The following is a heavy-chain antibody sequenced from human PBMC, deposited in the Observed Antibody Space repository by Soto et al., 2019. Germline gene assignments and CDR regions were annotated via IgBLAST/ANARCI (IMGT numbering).Heavy chain of an antibody. D-gene: IGHD3-16*01. CDR2: ISGSGGSV. CDR1: GFTFSSYS. CDR3: ARVGGWGTQFGP. V-gene: IGHV3-23*01. Sequence: GGSLRLSCADSGFTFSSYSMGWVRQAPGKGPEWVSTISGSGGSVSYADSVKGRFTISRDNSKNTLYLQMNSPRAEDTAIYYCARVGGWGTQFGPWGQGTLVTVSS. J-gene: IGHJ5*02.